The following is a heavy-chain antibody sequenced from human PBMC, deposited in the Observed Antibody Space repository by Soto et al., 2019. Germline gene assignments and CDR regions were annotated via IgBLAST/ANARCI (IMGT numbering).Heavy chain of an antibody. D-gene: IGHD2-2*01. J-gene: IGHJ4*02. CDR2: ISGSGDST. Sequence: GGSLRLSCAASGFTFSSYAMSWVRQAPGKGLERVTGISGSGDSTYYADSVKGRFTTSRDNAKNSLYLQMNSLRVEDTALYFCARDESAGSSTSNWGQGTLVTVSS. CDR1: GFTFSSYA. V-gene: IGHV3-23*01. CDR3: ARDESAGSSTSN.